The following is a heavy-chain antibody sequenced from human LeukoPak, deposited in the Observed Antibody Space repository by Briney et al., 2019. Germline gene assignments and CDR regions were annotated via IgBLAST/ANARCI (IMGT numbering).Heavy chain of an antibody. D-gene: IGHD3-3*01. J-gene: IGHJ4*02. V-gene: IGHV3-21*01. Sequence: GGSLRLSCAASGFTFSNYSMNWVRQAPGKGLEWVSSISSSSSYIYYADSVKGRFTISRDNAKNSLYLQMNSLRAEDTAVYYCVTEVGSWSGGDYWGQGTLVTVSS. CDR3: VTEVGSWSGGDY. CDR1: GFTFSNYS. CDR2: ISSSSSYI.